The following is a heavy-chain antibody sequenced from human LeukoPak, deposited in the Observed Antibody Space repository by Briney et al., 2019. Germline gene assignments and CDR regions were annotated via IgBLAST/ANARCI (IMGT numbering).Heavy chain of an antibody. CDR1: GYTFTSYY. D-gene: IGHD3-22*01. CDR2: INPSGGST. V-gene: IGHV1-46*01. Sequence: ASVKVSCKASGYTFTSYYIHWVRQAPGQGLEWMGIINPSGGSTSYAQKFQGRVTMTRDTSTSTVYMELSSLRSEDTAVYYCARDYHRRYYYDSSGYQVGYWGQGTLVTVSS. J-gene: IGHJ4*02. CDR3: ARDYHRRYYYDSSGYQVGY.